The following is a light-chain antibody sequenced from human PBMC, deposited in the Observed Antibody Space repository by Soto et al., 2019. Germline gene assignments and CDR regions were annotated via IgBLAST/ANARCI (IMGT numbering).Light chain of an antibody. J-gene: IGKJ2*01. Sequence: EIVMTQSPATLSVSPGQRATLSCRASQSVGNFLGWYQQKPGQAPRLLIYGASTRATGVPARFSGTGSGTEFTLTISSLQSEDFAVYYCQQYNNWPPEYTFGQGTKLEIK. CDR3: QQYNNWPPEYT. CDR1: QSVGNF. CDR2: GAS. V-gene: IGKV3-15*01.